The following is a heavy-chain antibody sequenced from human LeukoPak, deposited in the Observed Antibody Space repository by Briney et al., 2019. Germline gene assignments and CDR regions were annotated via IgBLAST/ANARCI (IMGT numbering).Heavy chain of an antibody. CDR1: GFTFSSYG. J-gene: IGHJ5*02. CDR2: IRYDGSNK. D-gene: IGHD3-10*01. CDR3: AKGLLSGSYYNNWFDP. V-gene: IGHV3-30*02. Sequence: GGSLRLSCAASGFTFSSYGMHWVRQAPGKGLEWVAFIRYDGSNKYYADSVKGRFTISRDNSKNTLYLQMNSLRAEDTAVYYCAKGLLSGSYYNNWFDPWGQGTLVTVSS.